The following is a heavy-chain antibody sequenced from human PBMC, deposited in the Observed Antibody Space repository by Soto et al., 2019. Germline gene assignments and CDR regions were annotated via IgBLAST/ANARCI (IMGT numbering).Heavy chain of an antibody. D-gene: IGHD5-12*01. CDR2: IYSSGST. Sequence: QVQLQESGPGLVKPSQTLSLTCTVSGGSISSGDYYWSWIRQPPGKGLEWIGYIYSSGSTYYNPSRESRVTISVDTSKNQFSLKLGSVTAADTAVYYCARGKGGYDTWYFDLWGRGTLVTVSS. CDR3: ARGKGGYDTWYFDL. CDR1: GGSISSGDYY. J-gene: IGHJ2*01. V-gene: IGHV4-30-4*01.